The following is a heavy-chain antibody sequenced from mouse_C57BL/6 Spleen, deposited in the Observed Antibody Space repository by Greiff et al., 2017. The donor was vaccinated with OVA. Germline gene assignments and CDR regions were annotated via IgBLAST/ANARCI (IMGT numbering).Heavy chain of an antibody. CDR1: GFTFSSYG. Sequence: EVKLVESGGDLVKPGGSLKLSCAASGFTFSSYGMSWVRQTPDKRLEWVATISSGGSYTYYPDSVKGRFTISRDNAKNTLYLQMSSLKSEDTAMYYCAIPTRTRAMDYWGQGTSVTVSS. D-gene: IGHD4-1*02. V-gene: IGHV5-6*01. CDR2: ISSGGSYT. CDR3: AIPTRTRAMDY. J-gene: IGHJ4*01.